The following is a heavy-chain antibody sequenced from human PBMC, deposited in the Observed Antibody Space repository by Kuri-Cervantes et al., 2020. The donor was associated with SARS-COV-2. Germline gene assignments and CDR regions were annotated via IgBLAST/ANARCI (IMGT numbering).Heavy chain of an antibody. CDR2: ISGSGGST. D-gene: IGHD2-2*01. Sequence: ETLSLTCAASGFTFSSYAMSWVRQAPGKGLEWVSAISGSGGSTYYADSVKGRFTISRDNSKNTLYLQMNSLRAEDTAVYYCARDMACTSTSCYGFDYWGQGTLVTVSS. CDR1: GFTFSSYA. V-gene: IGHV3-23*01. J-gene: IGHJ4*02. CDR3: ARDMACTSTSCYGFDY.